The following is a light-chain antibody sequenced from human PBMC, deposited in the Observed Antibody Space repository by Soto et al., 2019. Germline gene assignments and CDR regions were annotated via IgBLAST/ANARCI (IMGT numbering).Light chain of an antibody. CDR3: QQYDNLLMYT. CDR1: QGISNY. CDR2: DAS. V-gene: IGKV1-33*01. J-gene: IGKJ2*01. Sequence: IQMTQSPSPLSASVGDRVTISCRASQGISNYLNWYQQKPGKAPKLLIYDASNLETGVPSRFSGSGSGTDFTFTISSLQPEDIATYYCQQYDNLLMYTFGQGTKVDIK.